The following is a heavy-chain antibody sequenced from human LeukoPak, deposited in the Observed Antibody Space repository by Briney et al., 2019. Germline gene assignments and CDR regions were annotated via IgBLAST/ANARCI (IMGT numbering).Heavy chain of an antibody. J-gene: IGHJ4*02. Sequence: GGSLRLSCAASGFSFSGSAVHWVRQASGKGLEWVGRIRSRANSCVTAYAASVTGRFTISRDDSNTAYLQMNSLRAEDTAVYYCARDLRPRLVVALDYWGQGTLVTVSS. CDR1: GFSFSGSA. V-gene: IGHV3-73*01. D-gene: IGHD2-15*01. CDR3: ARDLRPRLVVALDY. CDR2: IRSRANSCVT.